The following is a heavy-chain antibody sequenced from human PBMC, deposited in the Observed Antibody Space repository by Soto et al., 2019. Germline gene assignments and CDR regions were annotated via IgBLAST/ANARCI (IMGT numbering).Heavy chain of an antibody. Sequence: SGPTLVNPTQTLTLTCTFSGFSPSTSGVGVGWIRQPPGKALECLALIYWDDDKRYSPSLKSSLTITKDTSKNQVVLTMTNMDPVDTATYYCADRSWTYPPLFPPHFVEYWGQGTMVTVSS. J-gene: IGHJ4*02. V-gene: IGHV2-5*02. CDR3: ADRSWTYPPLFPPHFVEY. CDR2: IYWDDDK. D-gene: IGHD2-2*01. CDR1: GFSPSTSGVG.